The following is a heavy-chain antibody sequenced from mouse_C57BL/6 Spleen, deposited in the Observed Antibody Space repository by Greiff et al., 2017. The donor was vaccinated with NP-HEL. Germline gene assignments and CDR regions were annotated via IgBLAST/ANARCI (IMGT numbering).Heavy chain of an antibody. CDR3: ASTVVATGYFDY. D-gene: IGHD1-1*01. Sequence: EVQLQQSGPELVKPGASVKISCKASGYTFTDYYMNWVKQSHGKSLEWIGDINPNNGGTSYNQKFKGKATLTVDKSSSTAYMELRSLTSEDSAVYYCASTVVATGYFDYWGQGTTLTVSS. V-gene: IGHV1-26*01. J-gene: IGHJ2*01. CDR2: INPNNGGT. CDR1: GYTFTDYY.